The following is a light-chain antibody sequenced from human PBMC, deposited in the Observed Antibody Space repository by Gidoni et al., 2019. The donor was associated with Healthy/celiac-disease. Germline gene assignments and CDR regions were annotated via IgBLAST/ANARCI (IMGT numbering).Light chain of an antibody. Sequence: DIQMTQSPSSLSASVGDRVTITCQASQDISNYLNWYQQKTGKAPKLLIYDASNLETGVPSRFSGSGSGTDFTFTISSLQPEDIATYYCQQYDNLHGFTFGPGTKVDIK. CDR2: DAS. V-gene: IGKV1-33*01. J-gene: IGKJ3*01. CDR3: QQYDNLHGFT. CDR1: QDISNY.